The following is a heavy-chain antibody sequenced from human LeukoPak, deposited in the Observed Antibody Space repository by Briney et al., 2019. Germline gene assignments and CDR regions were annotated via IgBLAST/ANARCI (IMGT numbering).Heavy chain of an antibody. CDR1: GGSISSYY. J-gene: IGHJ6*03. Sequence: SETLSLTCTVSGGSISSYYWSWVRQPPGEGLEWIGYIYYTGSTNYSPSLKSRVTISVDMSKNQFSLKLSSVTAADTAVYYCARAKGNSNYPYYYMDVWGKGTTVTVSS. D-gene: IGHD4-11*01. V-gene: IGHV4-59*01. CDR2: IYYTGST. CDR3: ARAKGNSNYPYYYMDV.